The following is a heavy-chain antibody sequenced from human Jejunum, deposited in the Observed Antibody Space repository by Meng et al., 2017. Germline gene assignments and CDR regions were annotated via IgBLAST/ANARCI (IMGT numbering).Heavy chain of an antibody. CDR3: ARGVVAAKNWKGNRVWTYYHFGMDV. J-gene: IGHJ6*01. V-gene: IGHV3-7*01. Sequence: GESLKISCAASGFTLRSYWMTWVRQPPGKGLEWVANIDQEGRQKYYVDSVNGRFTISRDNSKNSVFLQMNSLRVDDTAVYYCARGVVAAKNWKGNRVWTYYHFGMDVWGQGSMVTGAS. D-gene: IGHD1-1*01. CDR1: GFTLRSYW. CDR2: IDQEGRQK.